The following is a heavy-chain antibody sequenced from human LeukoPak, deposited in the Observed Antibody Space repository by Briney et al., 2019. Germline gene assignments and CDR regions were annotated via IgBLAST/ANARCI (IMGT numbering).Heavy chain of an antibody. V-gene: IGHV3-21*01. CDR1: GFTFSSYS. Sequence: GSLRLSCAASGFTFSSYSMNWVRQAPGKGLEWVSSISSSSSYIYYADSVKGRFTISRDNAKNSLYLQMNSLRAEDTAVYYCASLQLWSLATTDPNYWGQGTLVTVSS. J-gene: IGHJ4*02. D-gene: IGHD5-18*01. CDR3: ASLQLWSLATTDPNY. CDR2: ISSSSSYI.